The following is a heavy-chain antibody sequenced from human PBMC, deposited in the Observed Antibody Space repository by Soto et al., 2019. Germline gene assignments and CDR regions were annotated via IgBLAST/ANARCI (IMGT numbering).Heavy chain of an antibody. V-gene: IGHV4-31*03. Sequence: SETLSLTCSVSGVSVSSDIYYWSWIRHHPGKGLEWIGYIYYSGNTYYNPSLGGRVTISLDTSKNHFSLRLRSVTPADTAVYYCARYPVVVVPAANYGLDVWGQGTTVTGSS. CDR1: GVSVSSDIYY. J-gene: IGHJ6*02. D-gene: IGHD2-2*01. CDR3: ARYPVVVVPAANYGLDV. CDR2: IYYSGNT.